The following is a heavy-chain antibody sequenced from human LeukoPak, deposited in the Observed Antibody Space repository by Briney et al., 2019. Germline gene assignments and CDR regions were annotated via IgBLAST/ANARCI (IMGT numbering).Heavy chain of an antibody. CDR2: INHSGST. J-gene: IGHJ4*02. D-gene: IGHD3-10*01. CDR1: GGSFSGYY. Sequence: SETLSLTCAVYGGSFSGYYWSWIRQPPGKGLEGIGEINHSGSTNYNPSLKSRVTISVDTHKTQFSLKLSSVTAADKAVYYCARGLLYYFDYWGQGTLVTVSS. V-gene: IGHV4-34*01. CDR3: ARGLLYYFDY.